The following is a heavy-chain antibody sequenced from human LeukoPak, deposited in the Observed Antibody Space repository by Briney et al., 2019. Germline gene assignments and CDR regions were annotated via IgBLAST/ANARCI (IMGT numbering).Heavy chain of an antibody. V-gene: IGHV4-59*01. D-gene: IGHD6-19*01. Sequence: SETLSLTCTVSGGSITTYYWGWIRQPPGKGLEWIGYMYYSGSTNYNPSLKSRVTISVDTSKNQFSLKLSSVTAADTAVYYCAGLLGVAGTTRLDYWGQGTLVAVSS. CDR2: MYYSGST. CDR1: GGSITTYY. CDR3: AGLLGVAGTTRLDY. J-gene: IGHJ4*02.